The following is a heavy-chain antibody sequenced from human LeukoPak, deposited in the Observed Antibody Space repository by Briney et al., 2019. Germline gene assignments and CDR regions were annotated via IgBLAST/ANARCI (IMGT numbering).Heavy chain of an antibody. D-gene: IGHD3-3*01. J-gene: IGHJ4*02. Sequence: PGGSLRLSCAASGFTFSDYYMSWIRQAPGKGLEWVSYISSSDSTIYYADSVKGRFTISRDNAKNSLYLQMNSLRAEDTALYYCARGASTSGYYIFDYWGQGTLVTVSS. CDR1: GFTFSDYY. V-gene: IGHV3-11*04. CDR3: ARGASTSGYYIFDY. CDR2: ISSSDSTI.